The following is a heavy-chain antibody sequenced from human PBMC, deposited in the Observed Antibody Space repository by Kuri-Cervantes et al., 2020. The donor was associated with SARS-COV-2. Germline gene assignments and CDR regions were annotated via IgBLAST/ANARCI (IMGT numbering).Heavy chain of an antibody. CDR2: INHSGST. CDR1: GGSFSGYY. Sequence: ESLKISCAVYGGSFSGYYWSWIRQPPGKGLEWIGEINHSGSTNYNPSLKSRVTISVGTSKNQFSLKLSSVTAADTAVYYCARVKSVVTPDIDYWGQGTLVTVSS. CDR3: ARVKSVVTPDIDY. V-gene: IGHV4-34*01. D-gene: IGHD4-23*01. J-gene: IGHJ4*02.